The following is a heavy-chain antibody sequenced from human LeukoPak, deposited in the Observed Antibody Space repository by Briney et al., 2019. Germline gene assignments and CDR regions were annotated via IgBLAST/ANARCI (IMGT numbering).Heavy chain of an antibody. CDR2: LSAGSGYT. CDR1: GYSFTDYA. D-gene: IGHD2-2*01. J-gene: IGHJ4*02. Sequence: ASVKVSCKASGYSFTDYAIHWVRQAPGQRLEWMGWLSAGSGYTKYSEKFQGSLTITRDTSASTAYMELSSLTSEDTAVYYCARSGIGTVPGSYFDYWAREPWSPSPQ. V-gene: IGHV1-3*01. CDR3: ARSGIGTVPGSYFDY.